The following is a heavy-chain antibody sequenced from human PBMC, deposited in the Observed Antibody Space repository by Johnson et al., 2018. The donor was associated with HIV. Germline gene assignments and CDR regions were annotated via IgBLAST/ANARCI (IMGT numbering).Heavy chain of an antibody. V-gene: IGHV3-33*03. CDR2: IWYDGSNK. J-gene: IGHJ3*02. CDR1: GFTFSSYG. D-gene: IGHD1-7*01. CDR3: AKAQTGTTGAFDI. Sequence: QMLLVESGGGVVQPGRSLRLSCAASGFTFSSYGMHWVRQAPGKGLEWVAVIWYDGSNKYYADSVKGRFTISRDNSKNMLDLQMNSLRAEDTALYYCAKAQTGTTGAFDIWGQGTMVTVSS.